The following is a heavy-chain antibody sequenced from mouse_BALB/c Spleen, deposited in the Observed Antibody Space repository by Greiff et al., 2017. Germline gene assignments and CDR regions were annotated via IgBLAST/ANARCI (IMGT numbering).Heavy chain of an antibody. J-gene: IGHJ4*01. Sequence: VQVVESGPGLVQPSQSLSITCTVSGFSLTSYGVHWVRQSPGKGLEWLGVIWSGGSTDYNAAFISRLSISKDNSKSQVFFKMNSLQADDTAIYYCARREAYGHYAMDYWGQGTSVTVSS. CDR1: GFSLTSYG. V-gene: IGHV2-4-1*01. D-gene: IGHD2-10*02. CDR3: ARREAYGHYAMDY. CDR2: IWSGGST.